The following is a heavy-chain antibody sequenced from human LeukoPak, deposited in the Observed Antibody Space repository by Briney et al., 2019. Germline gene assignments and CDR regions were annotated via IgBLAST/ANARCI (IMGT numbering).Heavy chain of an antibody. V-gene: IGHV3-33*01. Sequence: PGKSLRLSCAASGFTFSSYGMHWVRQAPGKGLEWVAVTWYDGRNNYYAASVKGRFTISRDDSKTTVYLLMNSLRAEDTAVYYCAREVAPLYFHYGMDVWGEGTTVPVSS. D-gene: IGHD2-21*01. CDR1: GFTFSSYG. CDR2: TWYDGRNN. J-gene: IGHJ6*01. CDR3: AREVAPLYFHYGMDV.